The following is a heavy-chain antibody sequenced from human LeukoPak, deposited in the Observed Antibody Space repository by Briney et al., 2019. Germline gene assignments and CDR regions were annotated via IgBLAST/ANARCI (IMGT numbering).Heavy chain of an antibody. CDR2: INSSGIII. D-gene: IGHD3-10*01. CDR3: AKGSGSYKGIDY. Sequence: GGSLRLSCAASGFTFSTYSMNWVRQAPGKGLEWVSYINSSGIIIYYADSVKGRFTISRDNSKNTLYLQMNSLRAEDTAVYYCAKGSGSYKGIDYWGQGSLVTVSS. J-gene: IGHJ4*02. CDR1: GFTFSTYS. V-gene: IGHV3-48*01.